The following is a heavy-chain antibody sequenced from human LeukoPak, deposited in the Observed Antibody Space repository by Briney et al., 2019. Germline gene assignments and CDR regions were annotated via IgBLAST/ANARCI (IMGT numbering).Heavy chain of an antibody. J-gene: IGHJ4*02. Sequence: GGSLRLSCTASGFIFSDHYMHWIRQAPGKGLEWLSYISKGSDTIYYADSVKGRFTISRDNSKNSLYLQMTSLRVDDTAIYFCARDGEFTTHIDHWGQGALVTVSS. V-gene: IGHV3-11*04. CDR3: ARDGEFTTHIDH. CDR1: GFIFSDHY. CDR2: ISKGSDTI. D-gene: IGHD1-26*01.